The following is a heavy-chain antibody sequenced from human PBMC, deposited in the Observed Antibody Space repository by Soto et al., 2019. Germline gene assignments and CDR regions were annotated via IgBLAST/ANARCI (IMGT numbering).Heavy chain of an antibody. CDR3: ARDLIGYCSGGSCSTLNY. Sequence: QVQLVESGGGVVQPGRSLRLSCAASGFTFSSYAMHWVRQAPGKGLEWVAVISYDGSNKYYADSVKGRFTISRDDSKNTLYLQMNSLRAEDTAVYYCARDLIGYCSGGSCSTLNYWGQGTLVTVSS. CDR1: GFTFSSYA. D-gene: IGHD2-15*01. J-gene: IGHJ4*02. CDR2: ISYDGSNK. V-gene: IGHV3-30-3*01.